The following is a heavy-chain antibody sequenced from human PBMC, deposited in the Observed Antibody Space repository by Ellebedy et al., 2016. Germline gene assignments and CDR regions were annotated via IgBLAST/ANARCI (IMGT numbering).Heavy chain of an antibody. CDR3: ARGEPSDY. CDR2: ISSSSSYI. J-gene: IGHJ4*02. D-gene: IGHD3-16*01. V-gene: IGHV3-21*01. Sequence: GESLKISXAASGFTFSSYAMSWVRQAPGKGLEWVSSISSSSSYIYYADSVKGRFTISRDNAKNSLYLQMNSLRAEDTAVYYCARGEPSDYWGQGTLVTVSS. CDR1: GFTFSSYA.